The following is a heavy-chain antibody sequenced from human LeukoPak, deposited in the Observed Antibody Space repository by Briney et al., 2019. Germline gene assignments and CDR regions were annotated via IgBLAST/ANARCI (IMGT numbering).Heavy chain of an antibody. J-gene: IGHJ5*02. D-gene: IGHD6-19*01. Sequence: SGGSLRLSCAASGFTFSNYDMSWVRHVPGKGLEWVSPISDSGGSTYYADSVKGRFTISRDNSKNTLYLQMTNLRAADTAVYYCAKDLSRAVAADWFDPWDQGSLVTVSS. CDR1: GFTFSNYD. CDR3: AKDLSRAVAADWFDP. CDR2: ISDSGGST. V-gene: IGHV3-23*01.